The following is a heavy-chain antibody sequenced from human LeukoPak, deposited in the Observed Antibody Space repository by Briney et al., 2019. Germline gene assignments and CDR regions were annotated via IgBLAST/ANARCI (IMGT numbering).Heavy chain of an antibody. D-gene: IGHD2-2*01. CDR1: GGSFSGYY. Sequence: SETLSLTCAVYGGSFSGYYWSWIRQPPGKGLEWIGEINHSGSTNYNPSLKSRVTISVDTSKNQFSLKLSSVTAADTAVYYCARGGGYSSTSCYPSWGQGTLVTVSS. V-gene: IGHV4-34*01. CDR3: ARGGGYSSTSCYPS. J-gene: IGHJ4*02. CDR2: INHSGST.